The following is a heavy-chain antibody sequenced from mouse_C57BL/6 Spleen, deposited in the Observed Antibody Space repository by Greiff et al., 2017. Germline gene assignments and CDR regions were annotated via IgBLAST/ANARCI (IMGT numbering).Heavy chain of an antibody. CDR1: GYAFSSYW. Sequence: VQLQQSGAELVKPGASVKISCKASGYAFSSYWMNWVKQRPGKGLEWIGQIYPADGDTNYNGKFKGKATLTADKSSSTAYMQLSSLTSEDSAVYFCARSHREGYYFDYWGQGTTLTVSS. CDR2: IYPADGDT. J-gene: IGHJ2*01. V-gene: IGHV1-80*01. D-gene: IGHD2-14*01. CDR3: ARSHREGYYFDY.